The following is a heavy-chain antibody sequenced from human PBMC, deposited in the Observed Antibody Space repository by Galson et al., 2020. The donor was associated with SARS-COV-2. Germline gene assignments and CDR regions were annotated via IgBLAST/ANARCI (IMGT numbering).Heavy chain of an antibody. CDR2: IYPDDSYT. J-gene: IGHJ4*02. CDR3: ARHGASSGWYEGIDY. CDR1: GYSFTNYW. V-gene: IGHV5-51*01. D-gene: IGHD6-19*01. Sequence: GESLKISCRTSGYSFTNYWIGWVRQMPGKGLEWMGIIYPDDSYTIYSPSFQGQVTISADKSLSTAFLQWSSLKASDTAIYYCARHGASSGWYEGIDYWGQGTLVTVSS.